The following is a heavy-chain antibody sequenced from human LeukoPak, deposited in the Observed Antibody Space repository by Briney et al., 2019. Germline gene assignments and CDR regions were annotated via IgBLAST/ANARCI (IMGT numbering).Heavy chain of an antibody. V-gene: IGHV4-39*01. CDR2: TFYSGST. Sequence: SETLSLTCTVSGDSISSSRYYWEWLRQPPGKGLEWIGSTFYSGSTYYNPSLNSIASISVDTSKNQFSLKLRSVTAADTAVYYCATQILLCHYYWGQGTLVTVSS. D-gene: IGHD2/OR15-2a*01. J-gene: IGHJ4*02. CDR3: ATQILLCHYY. CDR1: GDSISSSRYY.